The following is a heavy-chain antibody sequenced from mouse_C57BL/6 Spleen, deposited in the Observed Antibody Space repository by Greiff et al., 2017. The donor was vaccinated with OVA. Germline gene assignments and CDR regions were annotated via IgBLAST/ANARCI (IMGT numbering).Heavy chain of an antibody. CDR3: ASLYYYGSSPDY. CDR2: ISSGSSTI. V-gene: IGHV5-17*01. D-gene: IGHD1-1*01. Sequence: EVHLVESGGGLVKPGGSLKLSCAASGFTFSDYGMHWVRQAPEKGLEWVAYISSGSSTIYYADTVKGRFTISRDNAKNTLFLQMTSLRSEDTAMYYCASLYYYGSSPDYWGQGTTLTVSS. CDR1: GFTFSDYG. J-gene: IGHJ2*01.